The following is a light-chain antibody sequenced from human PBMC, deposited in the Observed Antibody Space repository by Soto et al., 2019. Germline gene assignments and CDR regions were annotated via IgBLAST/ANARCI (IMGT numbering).Light chain of an antibody. CDR1: SSDLGSYNL. V-gene: IGLV2-23*01. CDR2: EGS. Sequence: QSVLTQPASVSGSPGQSITLSCTGTSSDLGSYNLVSWYQQHPGKAPKLMIYEGSKRPSGVSYRFSGSKSGNTASPTISGLQTEDEADYYCCSYAGSSTFVFGTGTKVTVL. CDR3: CSYAGSSTFV. J-gene: IGLJ1*01.